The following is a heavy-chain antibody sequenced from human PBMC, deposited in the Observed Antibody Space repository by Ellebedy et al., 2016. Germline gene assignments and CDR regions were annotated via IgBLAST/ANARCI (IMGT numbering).Heavy chain of an antibody. D-gene: IGHD4-17*01. Sequence: SLKISCAASGFTFNDHAMHWVRQVPGKGLEWVSGINWNGGGRDYADSVKGRFTISRDNSKNTLYLQMNSLRADDTAFYYCVKDPADAGYGEDDFWGRGTLVTVSS. J-gene: IGHJ4*02. CDR2: INWNGGGR. CDR3: VKDPADAGYGEDDF. V-gene: IGHV3-9*01. CDR1: GFTFNDHA.